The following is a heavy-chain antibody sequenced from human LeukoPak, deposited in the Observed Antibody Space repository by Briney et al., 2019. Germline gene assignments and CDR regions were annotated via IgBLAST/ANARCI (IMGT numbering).Heavy chain of an antibody. V-gene: IGHV3-23*01. CDR3: AKTPRYYYDSSALGY. CDR1: GFTFSSYV. Sequence: GGSLRLSCAASGFTFSSYVMSWVRQAPGKGLEWVSAISGSGGSTYYADSVKGRFTISRDNSKNTLYLQMNSLRAEDTAVYYCAKTPRYYYDSSALGYRGQGTLVTVSS. D-gene: IGHD3-22*01. J-gene: IGHJ4*02. CDR2: ISGSGGST.